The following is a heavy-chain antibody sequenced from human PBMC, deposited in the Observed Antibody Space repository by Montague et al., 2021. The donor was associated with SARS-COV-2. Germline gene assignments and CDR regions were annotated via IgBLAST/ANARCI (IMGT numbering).Heavy chain of an antibody. CDR1: GGSLSTYS. V-gene: IGHV4-34*01. J-gene: IGHJ6*03. CDR2: IHHGGST. D-gene: IGHD3-10*01. Sequence: SETLSLTCAVHGGSLSTYSWNWIRQHPGKGLEWIGEIHHGGSTNYNPSFKSRVTISADTSKNQFSLKLTSVAAADTAVYYCARLRDGVVPSPILGVGPYYSYYYMDVWGRGTTVTVSS. CDR3: ARLRDGVVPSPILGVGPYYSYYYMDV.